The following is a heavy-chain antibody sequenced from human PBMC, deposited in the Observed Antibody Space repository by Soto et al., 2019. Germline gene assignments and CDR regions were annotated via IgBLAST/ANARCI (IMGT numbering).Heavy chain of an antibody. CDR2: IYWEGDK. Sequence: QITLKESGPTLVKPTQTLTLTCTFSGFSLNINGVGVGWIRQPPGKALEWLALIYWEGDKRYRPSLKSRLTISRDTSKNQVVLTMTNMDSVDTATYFCVHKMGPDYFDYWGQGTLVTVSS. J-gene: IGHJ4*02. CDR3: VHKMGPDYFDY. V-gene: IGHV2-5*02. D-gene: IGHD1-26*01. CDR1: GFSLNINGVG.